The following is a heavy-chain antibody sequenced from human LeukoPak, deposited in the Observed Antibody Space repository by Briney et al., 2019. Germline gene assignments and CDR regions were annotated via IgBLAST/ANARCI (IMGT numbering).Heavy chain of an antibody. CDR3: ARDLLYSSGWYAY. J-gene: IGHJ4*02. D-gene: IGHD6-19*01. CDR2: IKQDGSEK. V-gene: IGHV3-7*01. Sequence: PGGSLRLSCAASGFTFSSDWMSWVRQAPGKGLEWVANIKQDGSEKYYVDSVKGRFTISRDNAKNSLYLQMNSLRAEDTAVYYCARDLLYSSGWYAYWGQGTLVTVSS. CDR1: GFTFSSDW.